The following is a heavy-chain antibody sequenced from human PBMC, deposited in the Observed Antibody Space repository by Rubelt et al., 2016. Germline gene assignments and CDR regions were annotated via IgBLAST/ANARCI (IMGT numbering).Heavy chain of an antibody. J-gene: IGHJ4*02. V-gene: IGHV1-18*01. CDR2: ISAYNGDT. CDR3: ARTGGVGGYSNGDPLY. Sequence: QVQLVQSGAEVKKPGASVKVSCKASGYTFTTYGISWVRQAPGQGLEWMGWISAYNGDTHYAQKIQGRVTMTIDTSTSTAYMELRSLRSDDTAVYYCARTGGVGGYSNGDPLYWGQGTLVTVSS. D-gene: IGHD5-18*01. CDR1: GYTFTTYG.